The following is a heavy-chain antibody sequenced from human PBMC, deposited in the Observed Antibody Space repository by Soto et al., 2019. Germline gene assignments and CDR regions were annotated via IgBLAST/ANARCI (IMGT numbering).Heavy chain of an antibody. CDR1: GYTFASYD. Sequence: ASVKVSCKASGYTFASYDINWVRQATGQGLEWMGWMNPNSGNTGYAQKFQGGVTMTRNTSISTAYMELSSLRSEDTAVYYCARGYGSGSYYVYWGQGTLDTVSS. D-gene: IGHD3-10*01. CDR3: ARGYGSGSYYVY. V-gene: IGHV1-8*01. J-gene: IGHJ4*02. CDR2: MNPNSGNT.